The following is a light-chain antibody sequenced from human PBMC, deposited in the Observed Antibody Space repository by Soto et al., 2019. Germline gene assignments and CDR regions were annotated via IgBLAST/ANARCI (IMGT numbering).Light chain of an antibody. CDR1: SSDVGSYDL. V-gene: IGLV2-23*01. CDR3: CSYAASSPV. CDR2: EGT. J-gene: IGLJ2*01. Sequence: QSVLTQPASVSGSPGQSITISCTGTSSDVGSYDLVSWYQQQPGKAPKLMIYEGTKRPSGVSNRFSGSKSGNTASLTISGLQAEDEADYYCCSYAASSPVFGGGTKLTVL.